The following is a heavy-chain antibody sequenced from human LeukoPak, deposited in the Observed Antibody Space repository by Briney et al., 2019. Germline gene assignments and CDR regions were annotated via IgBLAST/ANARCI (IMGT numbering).Heavy chain of an antibody. Sequence: SGTLSLTCAVSGGSISSSNWWSWVRQPPGKGLEWIGEIYHSGSTNYNPSLKSRVTISVDKSKNQFPLKLSSVTAADTAVYYCATSGRAAAGTRDAFDIWGQGTMVTVSS. CDR1: GGSISSSNW. D-gene: IGHD6-13*01. CDR2: IYHSGST. V-gene: IGHV4-4*02. J-gene: IGHJ3*02. CDR3: ATSGRAAAGTRDAFDI.